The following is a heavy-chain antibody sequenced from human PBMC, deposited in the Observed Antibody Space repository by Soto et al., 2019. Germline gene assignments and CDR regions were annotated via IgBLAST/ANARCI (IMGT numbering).Heavy chain of an antibody. D-gene: IGHD3-16*02. CDR3: ARGTVEKLYGYYFDY. V-gene: IGHV1-18*01. CDR1: GYTFSGQG. J-gene: IGHJ4*02. CDR2: ISAYTGNT. Sequence: QVPLVQSGAEVKKPGASVKVSCKASGYTFSGQGISWARQAPGQGLEWMGWISAYTGNTHYAQNFQGRFTMTTDTSTSTAYMELRSLRSDDTALYYCARGTVEKLYGYYFDYWGQGTLVTVSS.